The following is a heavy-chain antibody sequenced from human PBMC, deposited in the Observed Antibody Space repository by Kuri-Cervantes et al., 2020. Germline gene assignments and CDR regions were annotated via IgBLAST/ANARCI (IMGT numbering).Heavy chain of an antibody. CDR2: IKSKTDGGTT. V-gene: IGHV3-15*01. D-gene: IGHD2-2*01. J-gene: IGHJ6*02. CDR3: AKGLKGTSYYYYGMDV. CDR1: GFTFSNAW. Sequence: GGSLKISCAASGFTFSNAWMSWARQAPGKGLEWVGRIKSKTDGGTTDYAAPVKGRFTISRDDSKNTLYLQMNSLRAEDTAVYYCAKGLKGTSYYYYGMDVWGQGTTVTVSS.